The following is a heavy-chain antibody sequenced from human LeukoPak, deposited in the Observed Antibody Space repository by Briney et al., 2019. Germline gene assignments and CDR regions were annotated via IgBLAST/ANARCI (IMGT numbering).Heavy chain of an antibody. CDR3: ARQGSSIAVAGTGFDY. J-gene: IGHJ4*02. Sequence: SETLSLTCTVSGGSISSYYWSWIRQPPGKGLEWIGYIYYSGSTNYNPSLKSRVTISVDTSKNQFSLKLSSVTAADTAVYYCARQGSSIAVAGTGFDYWGQGTLVTVSS. V-gene: IGHV4-59*08. D-gene: IGHD6-19*01. CDR1: GGSISSYY. CDR2: IYYSGST.